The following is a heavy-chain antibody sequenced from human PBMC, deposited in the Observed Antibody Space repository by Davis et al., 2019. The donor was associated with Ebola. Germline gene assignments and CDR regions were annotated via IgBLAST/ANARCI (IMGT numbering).Heavy chain of an antibody. D-gene: IGHD6-13*01. CDR1: SGSFSGYY. Sequence: MPSETLSLTCAVYSGSFSGYYWSWTRQPPGKGLEWIGYIYYSGSTNYNPSLKSRVTISVDTSKNQFSLKLTSVTAADTAVYYCARGSAAGVYFDYWGQGTLVTVSS. V-gene: IGHV4-59*01. J-gene: IGHJ4*02. CDR2: IYYSGST. CDR3: ARGSAAGVYFDY.